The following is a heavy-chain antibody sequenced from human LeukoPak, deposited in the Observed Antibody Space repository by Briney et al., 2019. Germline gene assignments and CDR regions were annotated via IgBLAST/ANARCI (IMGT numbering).Heavy chain of an antibody. CDR2: INPNSGDT. J-gene: IGHJ1*01. CDR1: GYTLTGYY. V-gene: IGHV1-2*02. CDR3: VTLCTADCYSDFHH. D-gene: IGHD2-21*01. Sequence: ASVKVSCKASGYTLTGYYMHWVRQAPGQGLEWMGWINPNSGDTHYAEKFQGRFTMTRDTSISTAYMELSSLRSDDTAIYYCVTLCTADCYSDFHHWGQGTLVTVSS.